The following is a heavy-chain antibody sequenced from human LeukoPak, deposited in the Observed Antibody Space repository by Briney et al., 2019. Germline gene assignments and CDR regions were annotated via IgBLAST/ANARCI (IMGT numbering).Heavy chain of an antibody. CDR1: GYTFTSYD. Sequence: ASVKVSCKASGYTFTSYDINWVRQATGQGLEWMGWMNPNRGNTGYAQKFQGRVTITQNTSISTAYMELSSLRSEDTAVYYCGRGGNTIFGVVIREYNYMDVWGKGTTVTVSS. V-gene: IGHV1-8*03. J-gene: IGHJ6*03. CDR3: GRGGNTIFGVVIREYNYMDV. D-gene: IGHD3-3*01. CDR2: MNPNRGNT.